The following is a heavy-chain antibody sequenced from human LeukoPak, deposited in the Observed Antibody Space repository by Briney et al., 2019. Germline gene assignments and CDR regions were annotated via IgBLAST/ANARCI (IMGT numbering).Heavy chain of an antibody. CDR3: PALGYPQYFGD. CDR2: IKSQANGGTT. Sequence: GGSLRLSCAASGFTFSNAWMSWVRQAPGKGLEWVGRIKSQANGGTTDYAAPVKGRFNILRDDSKTTLYLEMHSLKTEDTAVFSCPALGYPQYFGDWGRGSQVTVSS. CDR1: GFTFSNAW. D-gene: IGHD2-15*01. V-gene: IGHV3-15*01. J-gene: IGHJ4*02.